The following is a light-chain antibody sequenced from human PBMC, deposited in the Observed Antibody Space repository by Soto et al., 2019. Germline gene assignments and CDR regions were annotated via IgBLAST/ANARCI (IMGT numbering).Light chain of an antibody. Sequence: QSVLTQPASVSGSPGQSIAISCTGTSSDVGGYNFVSWYQQHPGEAPKLIIHEVTNRPSGVSDRFSGSKSGNTASLTISGLQADDEADNYCSSHTAYNTRDFGSGTKVTVL. V-gene: IGLV2-14*01. CDR1: SSDVGGYNF. CDR3: SSHTAYNTRD. CDR2: EVT. J-gene: IGLJ1*01.